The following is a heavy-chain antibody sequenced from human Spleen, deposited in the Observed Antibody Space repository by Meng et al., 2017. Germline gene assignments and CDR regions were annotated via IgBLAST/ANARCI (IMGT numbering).Heavy chain of an antibody. CDR3: ARDNYDTGGYYYKEKLWVRDFDI. CDR2: ITSSRSYI. V-gene: IGHV3-21*01. CDR1: GFTFTSYS. Sequence: GESLKISCAASGFTFTSYSLNWVRQAPGRGLEWVSSITSSRSYIYYADSVRGRFTISSDDAKNSLYLQMNILSAEDTAVYYCARDNYDTGGYYYKEKLWVRDFDIWGQGTMVTVSS. J-gene: IGHJ3*02. D-gene: IGHD3-22*01.